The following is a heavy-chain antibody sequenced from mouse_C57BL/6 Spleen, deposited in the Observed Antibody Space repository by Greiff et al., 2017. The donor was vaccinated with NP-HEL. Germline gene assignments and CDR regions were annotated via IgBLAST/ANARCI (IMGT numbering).Heavy chain of an antibody. D-gene: IGHD1-1*01. CDR3: AREGDYYGSILTMDY. Sequence: VKLMESGAELARPGASVKLSCKASGYTFTSYGISWVKQRTGQGLEWIGEIYPRSGNTYYNEKFKGKATLTADKSSSTAYMELRSLTSEDSAVYCCAREGDYYGSILTMDYWGQGTSVTVSS. V-gene: IGHV1-81*01. CDR2: IYPRSGNT. J-gene: IGHJ4*01. CDR1: GYTFTSYG.